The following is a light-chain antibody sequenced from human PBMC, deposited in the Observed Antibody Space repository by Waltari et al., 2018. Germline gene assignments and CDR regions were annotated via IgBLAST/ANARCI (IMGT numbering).Light chain of an antibody. Sequence: QSALTQPASVSGSPGPSITISCSGTDSDVGAYDFFSWYQQHPGKAPHLIIYEVSNRPSGISNRFSASKSDNTASLTISGLQAEDEADYYCSSYTTSSAPGVFGTGTRVTVL. V-gene: IGLV2-14*01. CDR3: SSYTTSSAPGV. CDR1: DSDVGAYDF. J-gene: IGLJ1*01. CDR2: EVS.